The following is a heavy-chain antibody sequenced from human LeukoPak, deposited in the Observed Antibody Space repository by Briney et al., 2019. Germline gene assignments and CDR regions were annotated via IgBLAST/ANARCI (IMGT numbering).Heavy chain of an antibody. D-gene: IGHD3-3*01. CDR2: IYYSGST. J-gene: IGHJ4*02. Sequence: SETLSLTCTVSGGSISSSSYYWGWIRQPPGKGLEWIGSIYYSGSTYYNPSLKSRVTISVDTSKNQFSLKLSSVTAADTAVYYSARESPYDFWSGQNPPDYWGQGTLVTVSS. CDR3: ARESPYDFWSGQNPPDY. V-gene: IGHV4-39*07. CDR1: GGSISSSSYY.